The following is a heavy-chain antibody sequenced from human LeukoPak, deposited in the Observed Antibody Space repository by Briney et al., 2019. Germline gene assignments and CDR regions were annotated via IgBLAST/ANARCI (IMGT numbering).Heavy chain of an antibody. Sequence: KAGEPLRLSCRASGFSVGAYNMNWVRQAPGKGLEWVSCISNTYSDIYYADSVRGRFTVSRDNADNSLFLQMDSLTVEDTAVYYCARDPSSDRFQYFDQWGQGVLVTVSS. CDR1: GFSVGAYN. V-gene: IGHV3-21*01. D-gene: IGHD3-22*01. CDR2: ISNTYSDI. CDR3: ARDPSSDRFQYFDQ. J-gene: IGHJ4*02.